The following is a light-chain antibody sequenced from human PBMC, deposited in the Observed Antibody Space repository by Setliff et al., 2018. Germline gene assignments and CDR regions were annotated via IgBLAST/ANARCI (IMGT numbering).Light chain of an antibody. CDR1: QSVLYSSNNKNY. CDR2: WAS. Sequence: DIVMTQSPDSLAVSLGERATINCKSSQSVLYSSNNKNYLAWYQQKPGQPPKLLIYWASTRESGVPDRFSGSGSGTDFTLTISSLQAEDVAVYYCQQWGTFGPGTKVDIK. J-gene: IGKJ3*01. V-gene: IGKV4-1*01. CDR3: QQWGT.